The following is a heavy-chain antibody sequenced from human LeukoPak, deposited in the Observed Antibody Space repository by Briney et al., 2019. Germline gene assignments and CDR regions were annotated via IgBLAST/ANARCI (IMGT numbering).Heavy chain of an antibody. CDR1: GFTFSSYA. D-gene: IGHD5-18*01. V-gene: IGHV3-23*01. J-gene: IGHJ4*02. CDR3: TTGAWMQLWLADY. CDR2: ISGSGGST. Sequence: GGSLRLSCAASGFTFSSYAMSWVRQAPGKGLEWVSAISGSGGSTYYADSVKGRFTISRDNSKNTLYPQMNSLKAEDTAVYYCTTGAWMQLWLADYWGRGTLVTVSS.